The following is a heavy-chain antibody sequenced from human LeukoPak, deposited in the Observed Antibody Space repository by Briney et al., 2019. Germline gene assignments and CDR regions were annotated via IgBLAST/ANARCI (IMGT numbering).Heavy chain of an antibody. V-gene: IGHV3-66*01. CDR1: GFTISSNY. J-gene: IGHJ6*02. Sequence: PGGSLRLSCAASGFTISSNYMSWVRQAPGKGLEWVSVIYSGGSTYYADSVKSRFTISRDNSKNTLYLQMNSLRAEDTAVYYCARADVDTAMAYYYYGMDVWGQGTTVTVSS. D-gene: IGHD5-18*01. CDR3: ARADVDTAMAYYYYGMDV. CDR2: IYSGGST.